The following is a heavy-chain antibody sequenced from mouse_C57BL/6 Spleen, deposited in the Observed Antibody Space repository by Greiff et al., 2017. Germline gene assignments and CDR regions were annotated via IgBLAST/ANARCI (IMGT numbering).Heavy chain of an antibody. CDR2: IDPSDSYT. D-gene: IGHD1-1*01. J-gene: IGHJ1*03. CDR1: GYTFTSYW. Sequence: QVQLQQPGAELVRPGTSVKLSCKASGYTFTSYWMHWVKQRPGQGLEWIGVIDPSDSYTNYNQKFKGKATLTVDTSSSTAYMQLSSLTSEDSAVYYCANGSSYGYCDVWGTGTTVTVSS. CDR3: ANGSSYGYCDV. V-gene: IGHV1-59*01.